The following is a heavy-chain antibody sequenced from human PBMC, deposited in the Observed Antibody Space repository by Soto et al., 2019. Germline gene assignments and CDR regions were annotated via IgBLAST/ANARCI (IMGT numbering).Heavy chain of an antibody. CDR3: ARDQGGSYYY. J-gene: IGHJ4*02. CDR2: ISAYNGNT. V-gene: IGHV1-18*01. D-gene: IGHD1-26*01. Sequence: QVQLVQSGAEVKKPGASVKVSCKASGYTFTSYGIXWVRQAPGQGLEWMGWISAYNGNTNYAQKLQGXXTMXXXXXXXXXXXXXXXXXXXXTAVYYCARDQGGSYYYWGQGTLVTVSS. CDR1: GYTFTSYG.